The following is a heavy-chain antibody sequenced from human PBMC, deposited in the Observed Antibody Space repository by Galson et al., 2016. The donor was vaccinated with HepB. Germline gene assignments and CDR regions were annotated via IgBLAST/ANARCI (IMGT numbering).Heavy chain of an antibody. CDR2: ISYSGRT. CDR3: ARQSVYGDYVGSWFNT. D-gene: IGHD4-17*01. Sequence: SETLSLTCTVSGGSIITSTYYWGWIRQSPGKGLEWIGSISYSGRTHYNPPLKSRVTISVDTSKNQFSLKLGSVTAADTAVYYCARQSVYGDYVGSWFNTWGQGTLVTVSS. CDR1: GGSIITSTYY. V-gene: IGHV4-39*01. J-gene: IGHJ5*02.